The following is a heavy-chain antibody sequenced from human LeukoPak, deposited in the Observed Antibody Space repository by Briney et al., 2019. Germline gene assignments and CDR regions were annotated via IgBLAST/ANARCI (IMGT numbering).Heavy chain of an antibody. D-gene: IGHD3-10*01. CDR3: AMGVGGYSGY. V-gene: IGHV4-39*07. J-gene: IGHJ4*02. CDR1: GDSISSGSYY. Sequence: SQTLSLTCSVSGDSISSGSYYWSWIRQPPGKGLEWIGSIYHSGSTYYNPSLKSRVTISVDTSKNQFSLKLSSVTAADTAVYYCAMGVGGYSGYWGQGTLVTVSS. CDR2: IYHSGST.